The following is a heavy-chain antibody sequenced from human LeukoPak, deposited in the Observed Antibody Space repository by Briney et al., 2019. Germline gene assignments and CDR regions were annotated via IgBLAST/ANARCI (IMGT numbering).Heavy chain of an antibody. V-gene: IGHV3-23*01. CDR1: AFTFPTYG. CDR3: AKGGYCSSTSCHPGGDY. D-gene: IGHD2-2*01. CDR2: ITESGDNT. Sequence: GGSLRLSCAASAFTFPTYGMIWVRQAPGKGLEWVSSITESGDNTYYADSVKGRFTISRDNSKNTLYLQMNSLRAEDTAVYYCAKGGYCSSTSCHPGGDYWGQGTLVTVSS. J-gene: IGHJ4*02.